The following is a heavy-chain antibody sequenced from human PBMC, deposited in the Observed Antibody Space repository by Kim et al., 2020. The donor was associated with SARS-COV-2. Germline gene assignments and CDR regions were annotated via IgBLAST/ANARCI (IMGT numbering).Heavy chain of an antibody. CDR2: IFYRSKWYN. J-gene: IGHJ4*02. CDR3: AGSGNYYRV. V-gene: IGHV6-1*01. D-gene: IGHD3-10*01. CDR1: GDNVSSSSAA. Sequence: SQTLSLTCAISGDNVSSSSAAWGWIRRFPSRGLEWLGRIFYRSKWYNDYAPSVKSRLTINPDTAKNQFSLQVNSVTPDDTAVYYCAGSGNYYRVWGQGTLVTVSS.